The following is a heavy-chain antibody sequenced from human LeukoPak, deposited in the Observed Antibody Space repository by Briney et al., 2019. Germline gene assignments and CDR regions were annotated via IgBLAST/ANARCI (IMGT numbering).Heavy chain of an antibody. V-gene: IGHV3-7*03. Sequence: GGSLRLSCAASGFTFSSFWMSWVRQAPGKGLEGVANIKKDGSQKYYVDSVEGRFTISRDNAKNSLYLQMDSLRVDDTAVYSCTRVFGGYDVSDYWGQGTLVTVSS. D-gene: IGHD3-3*01. J-gene: IGHJ4*02. CDR1: GFTFSSFW. CDR2: IKKDGSQK. CDR3: TRVFGGYDVSDY.